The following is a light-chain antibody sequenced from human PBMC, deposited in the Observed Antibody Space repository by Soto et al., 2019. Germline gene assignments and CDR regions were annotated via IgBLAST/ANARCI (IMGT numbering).Light chain of an antibody. CDR1: QDIAID. J-gene: IGKJ4*01. V-gene: IGKV1-9*01. Sequence: IKLTQCPSSLSASVGDRVTITCRASQDIAIDVAWYQQKPGEAPKLLIYAASTLYGGVPSRFSGSGSGTDFALTITSLQAEDFATYYCQQLRMYPSTFGGGTKVDIK. CDR3: QQLRMYPST. CDR2: AAS.